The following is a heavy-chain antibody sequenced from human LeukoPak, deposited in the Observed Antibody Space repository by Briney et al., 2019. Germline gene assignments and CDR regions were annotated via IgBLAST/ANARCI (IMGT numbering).Heavy chain of an antibody. D-gene: IGHD2-15*01. CDR3: AKDLYGYCSGGSCYDAFDI. V-gene: IGHV3-30*02. Sequence: GGSLRLSCAASGFTVSSYGMHWVRKAPGKGLEWVAFIRYDGSNKYYADSVKGRFTISRDNSKNTLYLQMNSLRAEDTAVYYCAKDLYGYCSGGSCYDAFDIWGQGTMVTVSS. CDR2: IRYDGSNK. J-gene: IGHJ3*02. CDR1: GFTVSSYG.